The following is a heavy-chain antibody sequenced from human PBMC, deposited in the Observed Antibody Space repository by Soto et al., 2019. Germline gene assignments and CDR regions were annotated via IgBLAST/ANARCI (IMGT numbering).Heavy chain of an antibody. CDR1: GFTFDDYA. CDR2: TSWNSGTM. V-gene: IGHV3-9*01. CDR3: VKGVYGTSHLIDY. J-gene: IGHJ4*02. Sequence: GGSLRLSCAASGFTFDDYAIHWVRQAPGKGLEWVSGTSWNSGTMGYADSVKGRFTISRDSTTNSLYLQMNSLRPEDTALYYFVKGVYGTSHLIDYWGQGTLVTVSS. D-gene: IGHD2-8*01.